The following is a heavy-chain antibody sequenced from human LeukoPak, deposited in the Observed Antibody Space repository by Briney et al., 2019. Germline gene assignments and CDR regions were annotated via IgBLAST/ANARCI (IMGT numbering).Heavy chain of an antibody. CDR2: IYYNRNT. CDR1: GGSISSNYYY. J-gene: IGHJ4*02. CDR3: ARGASIAALI. Sequence: SETLSLTCTVSGGSISSNYYYWGRNRQPPGKGLEWIGNIYYNRNTYHNPSLKSRVIISVDTSKSQLSLKLTSVTAEDTAVYYCARGASIAALIWGQGTLVTVSS. D-gene: IGHD6-6*01. V-gene: IGHV4-39*01.